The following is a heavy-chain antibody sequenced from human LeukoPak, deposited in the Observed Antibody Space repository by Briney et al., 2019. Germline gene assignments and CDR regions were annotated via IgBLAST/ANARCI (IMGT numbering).Heavy chain of an antibody. V-gene: IGHV3-43*02. Sequence: GGSLRLSCAASGFTFDDYAMHWVRQAPGKGLEWVSLITGDGGITYYADSVKGRFTISRDNSKNSLYLQMNGLRTEDTALYYCAKVYSGDWYFALWGRGSLVTVSS. D-gene: IGHD5-18*01. CDR3: AKVYSGDWYFAL. CDR2: ITGDGGIT. J-gene: IGHJ2*01. CDR1: GFTFDDYA.